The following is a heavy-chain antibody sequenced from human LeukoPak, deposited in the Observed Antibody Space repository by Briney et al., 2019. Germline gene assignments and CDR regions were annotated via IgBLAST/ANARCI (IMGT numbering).Heavy chain of an antibody. CDR2: ISSSGSIT. CDR3: ARPRITAFDI. V-gene: IGHV3-48*01. J-gene: IGHJ3*02. Sequence: GGSLRLSCVASGFTLSSHNINWVRQAPGKGLEWVSHISSSGSITYYGDSVKGRITISRDNAKNSVSLYMNSLRAEDSAVYYCARPRITAFDIWGQGTMVTVSS. CDR1: GFTLSSHN. D-gene: IGHD3-10*01.